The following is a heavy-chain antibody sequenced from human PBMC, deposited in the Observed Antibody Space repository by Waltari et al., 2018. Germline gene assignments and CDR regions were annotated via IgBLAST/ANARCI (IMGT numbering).Heavy chain of an antibody. CDR2: IIPIFGTA. CDR3: ARGRVTTVVTGRGGTYYFDY. CDR1: GGTFSSYA. D-gene: IGHD4-17*01. Sequence: QVQLVQSGAEVKKPGSSVKVSCKASGGTFSSYAISWVRQAPGQGLEWMGGIIPIFGTANYAQKFQGRVTITADESTSTAYMELSSLRSEDTAVYYCARGRVTTVVTGRGGTYYFDYWGQGTLVTVSS. J-gene: IGHJ4*02. V-gene: IGHV1-69*01.